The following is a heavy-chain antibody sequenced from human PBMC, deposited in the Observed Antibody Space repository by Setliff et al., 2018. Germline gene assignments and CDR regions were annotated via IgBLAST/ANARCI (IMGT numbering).Heavy chain of an antibody. D-gene: IGHD3-22*01. CDR2: INPSSGRT. CDR1: GYTFTSHY. J-gene: IGHJ3*02. Sequence: GASVKVSCKASGYTFTSHYMHWVRQAPGLGLEWMGTINPSSGRTSYAQKFQGRVTMTRDTSTSTVYRDMSRLRSEGTAVYYCARDVFPYHYEGAFDIWGQGTMVTVSS. CDR3: ARDVFPYHYEGAFDI. V-gene: IGHV1-46*01.